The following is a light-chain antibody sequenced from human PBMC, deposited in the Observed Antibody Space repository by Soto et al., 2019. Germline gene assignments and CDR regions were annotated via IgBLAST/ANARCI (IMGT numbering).Light chain of an antibody. J-gene: IGLJ2*01. CDR2: EVS. V-gene: IGLV2-8*01. Sequence: QSALTQPPSASGSPGQSVTISCTGSSSDVGGYNYVSWYQQHPGKAPKLMIYEVSKRPSGVPDRLSGSKSGNTASLTGSGLQAEDEADYYCSSYGGSNPVVFGGGTKLTVL. CDR1: SSDVGGYNY. CDR3: SSYGGSNPVV.